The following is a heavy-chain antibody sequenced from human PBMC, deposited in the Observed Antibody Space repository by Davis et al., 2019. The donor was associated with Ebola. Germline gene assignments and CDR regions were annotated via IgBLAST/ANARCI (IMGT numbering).Heavy chain of an antibody. V-gene: IGHV3-9*01. CDR2: IIWNCGSI. Sequence: SLKISCAASGFTFDDYAMHWVRQAPGQGLEWVSGIIWNCGSIGYADSVKGRFTISRDNAKNSLYLQMNSLRAEDTAVYYFGRDQPDYDILRGGFDYWGQGTLVTVSS. CDR3: GRDQPDYDILRGGFDY. CDR1: GFTFDDYA. J-gene: IGHJ4*02. D-gene: IGHD3-9*01.